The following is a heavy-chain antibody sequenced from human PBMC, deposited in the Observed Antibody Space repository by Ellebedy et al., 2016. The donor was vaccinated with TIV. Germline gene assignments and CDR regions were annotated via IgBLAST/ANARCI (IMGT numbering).Heavy chain of an antibody. Sequence: MPGGSLRLSCTVSNYSINRGYYWGWIRQLPEKGREWIGSIYYSGSAYYNPSLRSRVTISIDTSRNQFSLNVRSVTAADTGVYYCARPKRSASIAYPFDLWGQGTMVTVSS. CDR3: ARPKRSASIAYPFDL. J-gene: IGHJ3*01. V-gene: IGHV4-38-2*02. CDR2: IYYSGSA. D-gene: IGHD6-6*01. CDR1: NYSINRGYY.